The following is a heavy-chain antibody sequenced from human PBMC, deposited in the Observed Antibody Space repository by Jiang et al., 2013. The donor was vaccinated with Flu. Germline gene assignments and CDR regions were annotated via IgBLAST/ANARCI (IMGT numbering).Heavy chain of an antibody. CDR3: ASPAGGTTANDAYDI. CDR1: GYTFTNYW. V-gene: IGHV5-51*01. J-gene: IGHJ3*02. CDR2: IYPGGSDT. D-gene: IGHD4-17*01. Sequence: LKISCKGSGYTFTNYWIGWVRQMPGKGLDWMGIIYPGGSDTRYSPSYQGQVTISVDRSISTAFLQWSSLRASDTAMYYCASPAGGTTANDAYDIWGQGTMVTVSS.